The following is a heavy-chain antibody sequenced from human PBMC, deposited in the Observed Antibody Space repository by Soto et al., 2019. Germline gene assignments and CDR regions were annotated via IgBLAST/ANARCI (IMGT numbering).Heavy chain of an antibody. J-gene: IGHJ3*02. D-gene: IGHD1-7*01. Sequence: SVKVSCKASGGTFSSYAISWVRQAPGQGLEWMGGIIPIFGTANYAQKFQGRVTITADESTSTAYMELSSLRSEDTAVYYCARAPELRYPAAFDIWGQGTMVTVSS. CDR1: GGTFSSYA. CDR3: ARAPELRYPAAFDI. CDR2: IIPIFGTA. V-gene: IGHV1-69*13.